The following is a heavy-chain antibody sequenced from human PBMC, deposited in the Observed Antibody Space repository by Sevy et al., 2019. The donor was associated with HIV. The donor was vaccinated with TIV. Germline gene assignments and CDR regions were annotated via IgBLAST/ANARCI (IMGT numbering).Heavy chain of an antibody. CDR3: ARAGSGWYDHYFDP. CDR1: GYTFTSYD. Sequence: ASVKVSCKASGYTFTSYDINWVRQATGQGLEWMGWMNPNSGNTGYPQKFQGRVTMTRNTSISTAYMELSRLRSEDTAVYFCARAGSGWYDHYFDPWGQGTLVTVSS. CDR2: MNPNSGNT. D-gene: IGHD6-19*01. J-gene: IGHJ4*02. V-gene: IGHV1-8*01.